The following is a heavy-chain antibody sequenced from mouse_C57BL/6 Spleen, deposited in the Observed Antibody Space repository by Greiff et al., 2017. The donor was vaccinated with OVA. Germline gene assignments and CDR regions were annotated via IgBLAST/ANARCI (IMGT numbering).Heavy chain of an antibody. CDR2: IYPGDGDT. CDR1: GYAFSSSW. V-gene: IGHV1-82*01. CDR3: ARWTAQARYYYAMDY. J-gene: IGHJ4*01. D-gene: IGHD3-2*02. Sequence: VQLVESGPELVKPGASVKISCKASGYAFSSSWMNWVKQRPGKGLEWIGRIYPGDGDTNYNGKFKGKATLTADNSSSTAYMQLSSLTSEDSAVYFCARWTAQARYYYAMDYWGQGTSVTVSS.